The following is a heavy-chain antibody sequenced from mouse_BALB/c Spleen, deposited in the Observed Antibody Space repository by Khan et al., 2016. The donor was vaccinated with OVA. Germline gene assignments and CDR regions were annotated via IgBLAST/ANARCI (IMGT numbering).Heavy chain of an antibody. V-gene: IGHV3-2*02. Sequence: EVQLQESGPGLVKPSQSLSLTCTVNGYSITSNYAWNWIRLFPGNKLEWMGYISYSGSTNYNPSLKSRLSLTRDTSKNQFFLLLHSVTTEDSATYYCARGNYYGYALDYWGQGTSVTVSS. CDR1: GYSITSNYA. CDR2: ISYSGST. D-gene: IGHD1-1*01. J-gene: IGHJ4*01. CDR3: ARGNYYGYALDY.